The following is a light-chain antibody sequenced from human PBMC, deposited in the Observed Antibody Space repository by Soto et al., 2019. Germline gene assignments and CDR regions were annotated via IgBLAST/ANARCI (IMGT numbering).Light chain of an antibody. CDR1: QGISSY. Sequence: DIQLTQSPSFLSASVGDRVTITCRASQGISSYLAWYQQKPVKAPKLLIYAASTLQSGVPPRFSGSGYGTEFTLTISSLQPEDFATYYCQQLNSYPLTFGGGTKVDIK. CDR3: QQLNSYPLT. V-gene: IGKV1-9*01. J-gene: IGKJ4*01. CDR2: AAS.